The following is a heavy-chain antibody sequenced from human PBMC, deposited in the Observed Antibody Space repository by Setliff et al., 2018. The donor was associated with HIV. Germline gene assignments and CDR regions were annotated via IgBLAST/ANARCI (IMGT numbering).Heavy chain of an antibody. CDR1: GYVFSSYA. V-gene: IGHV7-4-1*02. D-gene: IGHD3-3*01. Sequence: ASVKVSCKASGYVFSSYAVNWVRQAPGQGLEWMGWINTNTGNPMYAQGFTRRFVFSLDTSLSTAYLQISSLKAEDTAVYYCARATSGYYSWFYFDFWGQGTLVTVSS. CDR3: ARATSGYYSWFYFDF. J-gene: IGHJ4*02. CDR2: INTNTGNP.